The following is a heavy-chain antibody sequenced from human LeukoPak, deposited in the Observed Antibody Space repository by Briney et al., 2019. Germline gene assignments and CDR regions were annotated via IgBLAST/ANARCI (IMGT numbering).Heavy chain of an antibody. CDR2: INHSGST. Sequence: SETLSLTCAVYGGSFSGYYWSWIRQPPGKGLEWIGEINHSGSTNYNPSLKSRVTISVDTSKNQFSLKLSSVTAADTAVYYCARAGGPYGGYFDYWGQGTLVTVSS. CDR3: ARAGGPYGGYFDY. V-gene: IGHV4-34*01. J-gene: IGHJ4*02. D-gene: IGHD4-23*01. CDR1: GGSFSGYY.